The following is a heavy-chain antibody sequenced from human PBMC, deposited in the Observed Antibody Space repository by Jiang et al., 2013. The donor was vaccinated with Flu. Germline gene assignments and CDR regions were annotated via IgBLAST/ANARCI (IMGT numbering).Heavy chain of an antibody. J-gene: IGHJ3*02. D-gene: IGHD2-15*01. CDR2: INHSGST. CDR3: ARGSGYSSDDAFGI. CDR1: GGSFSGYY. V-gene: IGHV4-34*01. Sequence: LLKPSETLSLTCEVYGGSFSGYYWSWIRQSPGKGLEWIGEINHSGSTQYNPSLRSRVTISEDTSKNQLSLNVSSVTAADTAVYYCARGSGYSSDDAFGIWGQGTMVTVSS.